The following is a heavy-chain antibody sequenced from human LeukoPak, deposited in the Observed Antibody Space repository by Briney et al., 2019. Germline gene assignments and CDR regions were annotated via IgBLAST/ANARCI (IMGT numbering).Heavy chain of an antibody. CDR2: ISGSGDST. V-gene: IGHV3-23*01. J-gene: IGHJ4*02. CDR3: AKTRPLDSSSWSHGDH. Sequence: GGSLRLSCAASGFTVSSNYMNWVRQAPGKGLEWVSAISGSGDSTYYGDSVKGRFTISRDNSKNTLYLQMNSLRAEDTAVYYCAKTRPLDSSSWSHGDHWGQGTLVTASS. D-gene: IGHD6-13*01. CDR1: GFTVSSNY.